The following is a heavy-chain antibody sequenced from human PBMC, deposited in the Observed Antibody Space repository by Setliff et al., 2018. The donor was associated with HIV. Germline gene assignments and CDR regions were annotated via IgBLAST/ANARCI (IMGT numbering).Heavy chain of an antibody. CDR3: ARVRVAAVAPYFDF. D-gene: IGHD6-13*01. J-gene: IGHJ4*02. CDR2: ISSSGSTI. Sequence: GGSLRLSCAASGFTFSDYYMSWIRQAPGKGLEWVSYISSSGSTIYYADSVKGRFTISRDNSKSTVYLQMGSLRAEDMAVYYCARVRVAAVAPYFDFWGQGALVTVSS. V-gene: IGHV3-11*04. CDR1: GFTFSDYY.